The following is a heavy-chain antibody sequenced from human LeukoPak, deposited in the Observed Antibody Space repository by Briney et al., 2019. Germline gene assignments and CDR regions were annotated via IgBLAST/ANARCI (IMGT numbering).Heavy chain of an antibody. V-gene: IGHV1-2*02. D-gene: IGHD6-19*01. CDR3: ARGLRYSSGWYGSNWFDP. J-gene: IGHJ5*02. Sequence: ASVKVSCKASGYTFTGYYMHWVRQAPGQGLEWMGWINPNSGGTNYAQKFQGGVTMARDTSISTAYMELSRLRSDDTAVYYCARGLRYSSGWYGSNWFDPWGQGTLATVSS. CDR1: GYTFTGYY. CDR2: INPNSGGT.